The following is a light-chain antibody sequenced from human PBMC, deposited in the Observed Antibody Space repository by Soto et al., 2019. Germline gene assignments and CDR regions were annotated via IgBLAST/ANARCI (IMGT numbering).Light chain of an antibody. CDR2: AAS. CDR1: QGISNY. CDR3: QKYKSAPFT. V-gene: IGKV1-27*01. Sequence: DIQMTQAPPSLSASVGDRVTITCRASQGISNYLAWYQQKPGKVPKLLIYAASTLQSGVPSRFSGSGSGTDFTLTITSLQPEDVATYYCQKYKSAPFTFGPGTKVDIK. J-gene: IGKJ3*01.